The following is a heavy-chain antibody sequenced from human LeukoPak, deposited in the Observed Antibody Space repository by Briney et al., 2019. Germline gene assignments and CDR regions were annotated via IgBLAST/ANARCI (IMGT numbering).Heavy chain of an antibody. J-gene: IGHJ6*03. CDR3: ATLATVTTDYYYYMDV. V-gene: IGHV4-39*01. D-gene: IGHD1-7*01. CDR2: IYYSGST. CDR1: GGSISSSSYY. Sequence: PSETLSLTCTVSGGSISSSSYYWGWIRQPPGKGLEWIGSIYYSGSTYYNPSLKSRVTISVGTSKNQFSLKLSSVTAADTAVYYCATLATVTTDYYYYMDVWGKGTTVTVSS.